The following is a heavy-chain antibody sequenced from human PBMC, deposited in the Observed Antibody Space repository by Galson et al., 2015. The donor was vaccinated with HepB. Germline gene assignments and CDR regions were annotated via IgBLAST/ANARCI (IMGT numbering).Heavy chain of an antibody. J-gene: IGHJ5*02. Sequence: TLSLTCAVSGGSIRSVTYYWSWIRQHPGKGLEYIGYIHPSGSTYYSPSLKSRVTISVDTSQDQFSLELSSVTAADTAVYYCARVPIAPRHWFYPWGQGTLVTVSS. V-gene: IGHV4-31*11. D-gene: IGHD6-6*01. CDR3: ARVPIAPRHWFYP. CDR2: IHPSGST. CDR1: GGSIRSVTYY.